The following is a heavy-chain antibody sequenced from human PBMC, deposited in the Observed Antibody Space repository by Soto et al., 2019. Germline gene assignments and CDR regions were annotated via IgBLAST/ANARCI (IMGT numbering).Heavy chain of an antibody. CDR2: ISDGGERT. Sequence: EVQLLESGGDLVQPGGSLRLSCVASGFTFSDYVMSWVRQVPGKGLEWVSSISDGGERTDYRDSVRGRFTISRDNARFTLHLQMNSLRVDDTAIYFCARDRSTDFGLDVWGQVTTVTVSS. CDR1: GFTFSDYV. CDR3: ARDRSTDFGLDV. V-gene: IGHV3-23*01. D-gene: IGHD3-3*01. J-gene: IGHJ6*02.